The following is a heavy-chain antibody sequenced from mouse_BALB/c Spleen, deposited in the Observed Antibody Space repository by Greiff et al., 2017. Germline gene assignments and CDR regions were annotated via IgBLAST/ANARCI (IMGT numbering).Heavy chain of an antibody. D-gene: IGHD2-3*01. J-gene: IGHJ4*01. CDR2: ISSGGSYT. CDR1: GFTFSSYA. V-gene: IGHV5-9-3*01. Sequence: EVHLVESGGGLVKPGGSLKLSCAASGFTFSSYAMSWVRQTPEKRLEWVATISSGGSYTYYPDSVKGRFTISRDNAKNTLYLQMSSLRSEDTAMYYCARQDGGRAMDYWGQGTSVTVSS. CDR3: ARQDGGRAMDY.